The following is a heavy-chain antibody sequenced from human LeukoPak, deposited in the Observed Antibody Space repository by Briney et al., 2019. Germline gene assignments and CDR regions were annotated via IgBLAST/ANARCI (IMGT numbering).Heavy chain of an antibody. V-gene: IGHV3-33*01. J-gene: IGHJ6*02. CDR3: AREISGYLYYYYYGMDV. D-gene: IGHD3-22*01. CDR2: IWYDGSNK. Sequence: GRSLRLSCAASGFTFSSYGMHWVRQAPGKGLEWVAVIWYDGSNKYYADSVKGRFTISRDNSKNTLYLQMNSLRAEDTAVYYCAREISGYLYYYYYGMDVWGQGTTVTVSS. CDR1: GFTFSSYG.